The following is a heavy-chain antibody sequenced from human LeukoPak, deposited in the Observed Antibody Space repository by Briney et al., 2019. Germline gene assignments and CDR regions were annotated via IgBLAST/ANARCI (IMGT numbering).Heavy chain of an antibody. Sequence: SVKVSCKASGGTFSSYAISWVRQAPGQGLEWMGGIIPIFGTANYAQKFQGRVTITADESTSTAYMELRSLRSDDTAVYYCATERWELLGTDYWGQGTLVTVSS. D-gene: IGHD1-26*01. CDR3: ATERWELLGTDY. J-gene: IGHJ4*02. CDR1: GGTFSSYA. CDR2: IIPIFGTA. V-gene: IGHV1-69*01.